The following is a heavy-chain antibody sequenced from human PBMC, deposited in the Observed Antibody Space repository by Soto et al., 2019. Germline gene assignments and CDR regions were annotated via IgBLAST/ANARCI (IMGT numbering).Heavy chain of an antibody. CDR2: ISDSADRI. Sequence: GGSLRLSCKASGFSFSSNSMGWLRQAPGKGLDWVSSISDSADRIYYADSVRGRFTFSRDNSKNTLFLQVNSLSEEDTAVYYCVSWGGIASPAYDGSLAPYDDWGQGTLVTVSS. V-gene: IGHV3-23*01. D-gene: IGHD6-13*01. CDR1: GFSFSSNS. J-gene: IGHJ4*02. CDR3: VSWGGIASPAYDGSLAPYDD.